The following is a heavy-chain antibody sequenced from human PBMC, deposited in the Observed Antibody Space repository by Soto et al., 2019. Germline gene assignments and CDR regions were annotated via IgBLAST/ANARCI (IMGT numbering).Heavy chain of an antibody. CDR1: GFTFNSYG. D-gene: IGHD2-15*01. J-gene: IGHJ6*02. CDR3: AREGDDYCSGTRCFHYYGLDV. CDR2: IEYNAKNR. Sequence: QVQLVESGGGVGQPGTSLRLSCTASGFTFNSYGIHWVRQAPGKGLEWLALIEYNAKNRFYADSVKGRFSISRDNSRNTVYLQVNGLSAEDTAVYYCAREGDDYCSGTRCFHYYGLDVWGQGTTVIVSS. V-gene: IGHV3-33*05.